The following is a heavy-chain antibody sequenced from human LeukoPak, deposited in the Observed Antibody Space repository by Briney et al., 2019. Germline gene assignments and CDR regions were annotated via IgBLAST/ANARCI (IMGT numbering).Heavy chain of an antibody. D-gene: IGHD4-17*01. CDR1: GGTFSSYA. Sequence: GASVKVSCKASGGTFSSYAISWVRQAPGQGLEWMGRIIPILGIANYAQKFQGRVTITADKSTSTAYMELSSLRSEDTAVYYCARDIHRHDYGDYDPFDYWGQGTLVTVSS. J-gene: IGHJ4*02. CDR2: IIPILGIA. CDR3: ARDIHRHDYGDYDPFDY. V-gene: IGHV1-69*04.